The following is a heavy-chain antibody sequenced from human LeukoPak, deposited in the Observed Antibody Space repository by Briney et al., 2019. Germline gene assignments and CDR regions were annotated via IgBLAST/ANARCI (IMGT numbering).Heavy chain of an antibody. CDR3: ARPYDSRGYTYGADV. V-gene: IGHV1-69*13. CDR2: IIPIFGTA. J-gene: IGHJ6*02. CDR1: GGTFSGYA. Sequence: ASVKVSCKASGGTFSGYAISWVRQAPGQGLEWMGGIIPIFGTANYAQKFQGRVTITADESTSTAYMELSSLRSEDTAVYYCARPYDSRGYTYGADVWGQGTTVTVSS. D-gene: IGHD3-22*01.